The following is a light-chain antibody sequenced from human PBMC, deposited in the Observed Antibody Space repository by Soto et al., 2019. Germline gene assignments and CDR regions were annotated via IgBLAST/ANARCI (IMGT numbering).Light chain of an antibody. CDR2: EVS. Sequence: QSALTQPASVSGSPGQSITISCTGTSSDVGDYNYVSWYQQHPGKAPKLMIFEVSHRPSGVSNRFSGSKSGNTASLTISGLQAEDEADYYCGSHRGSDLYVFGSGTKVTVL. CDR3: GSHRGSDLYV. CDR1: SSDVGDYNY. J-gene: IGLJ1*01. V-gene: IGLV2-14*01.